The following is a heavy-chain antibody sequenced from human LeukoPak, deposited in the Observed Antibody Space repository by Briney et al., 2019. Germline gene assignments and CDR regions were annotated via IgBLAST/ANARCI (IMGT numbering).Heavy chain of an antibody. J-gene: IGHJ4*02. Sequence: PGGPLSLSCAASGFTFSSYTMNWVRKAPGKGLEWISSFSGSSSTYIYYSDSVQGRFTISRDNAKNSLSLQMNSLRAEDTAVYYCASDGGDQPNKNLHYWGQGTLVTVSS. CDR1: GFTFSSYT. D-gene: IGHD4-17*01. CDR3: ASDGGDQPNKNLHY. CDR2: FSGSSSTYI. V-gene: IGHV3-21*01.